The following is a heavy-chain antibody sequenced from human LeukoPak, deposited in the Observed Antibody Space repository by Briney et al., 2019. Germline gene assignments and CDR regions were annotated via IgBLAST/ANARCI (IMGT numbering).Heavy chain of an antibody. J-gene: IGHJ6*04. CDR2: ISGSGGST. CDR1: GFTFSSYA. CDR3: AELGIAMIGGV. V-gene: IGHV3-23*01. D-gene: IGHD3-10*02. Sequence: GGSLRLSCAASGFTFSSYAMSWVRQAPGKGLEWVSGISGSGGSTYYADSVKGRFTISRDNAKNSLYLQMNSLRAEDTAVYYCAELGIAMIGGVWGKGTTVTISS.